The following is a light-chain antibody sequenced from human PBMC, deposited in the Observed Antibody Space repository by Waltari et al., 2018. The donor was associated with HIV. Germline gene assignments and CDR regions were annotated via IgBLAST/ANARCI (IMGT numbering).Light chain of an antibody. V-gene: IGLV3-21*04. CDR2: PDN. CDR3: QVWDSNSDHMI. Sequence: SYLVTQPPSVSLAPGQTAGITCGGANIGSKSVHWYQQKPGQAPVLVIYPDNARPSGIAERFACSRAGNTATLTFNRVEAGYEADYYCQVWDSNSDHMIFGGGAKLTVL. J-gene: IGLJ2*01. CDR1: NIGSKS.